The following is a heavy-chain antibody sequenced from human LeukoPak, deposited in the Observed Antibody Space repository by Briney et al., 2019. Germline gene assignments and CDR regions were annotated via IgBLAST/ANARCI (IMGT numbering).Heavy chain of an antibody. J-gene: IGHJ4*02. CDR1: GFTFSSYI. Sequence: GGSLRLSCAASGFTFSSYIMNWVRQAPGKGLEWVASISSSSSYIYYADSVKGRFTISRDNAKNSLYLQMNSLRAEDTAVYYCARDGHYYDSSGYAYWGQGTLVTVSS. V-gene: IGHV3-21*01. CDR2: ISSSSSYI. CDR3: ARDGHYYDSSGYAY. D-gene: IGHD3-22*01.